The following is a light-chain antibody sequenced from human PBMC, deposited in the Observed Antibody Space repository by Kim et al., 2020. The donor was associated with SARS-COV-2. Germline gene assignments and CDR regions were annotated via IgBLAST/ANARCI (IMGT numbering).Light chain of an antibody. CDR1: NSNIGAGYD. CDR2: GNS. CDR3: QSYDSSLSGSGV. J-gene: IGLJ1*01. V-gene: IGLV1-40*01. Sequence: RGTISCTGSNSNIGAGYDVHWYQQLPGTAPKLLIYGNSNRPSGVPDRFSGSKSGTSASLAITGLQAEDEADYYCQSYDSSLSGSGVFGTGTKVTVL.